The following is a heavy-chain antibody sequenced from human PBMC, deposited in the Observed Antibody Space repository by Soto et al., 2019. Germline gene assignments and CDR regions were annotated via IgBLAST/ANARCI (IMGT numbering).Heavy chain of an antibody. V-gene: IGHV3-53*01. Sequence: EVQLVESGGGLIQPGGSLRLSCAVSGFTVSNNYMSWVRQAPGKGLEGVSVIYSGGYTAYGDSVKGRFTISRDNSKNKHNLPTKRLRAGDTAVYSCAPLGGGGGYWGQGTLVTVSS. CDR1: GFTVSNNY. CDR3: APLGGGGGY. D-gene: IGHD3-10*01. CDR2: IYSGGYT. J-gene: IGHJ4*02.